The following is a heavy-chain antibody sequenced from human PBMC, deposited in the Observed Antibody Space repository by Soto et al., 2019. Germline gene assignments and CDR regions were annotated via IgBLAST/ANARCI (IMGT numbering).Heavy chain of an antibody. CDR3: ARGWIAAPSLYYFDA. CDR2: VYPTGST. D-gene: IGHD6-13*01. CDR1: GDSIFTNY. V-gene: IGHV4-4*08. Sequence: SETLSLTCTVSGDSIFTNYWSWIRQPPGKGLQYIGDVYPTGSTNYNTSLNSRVSISIDTSKNQFSLRLRSVTAADTAVYYCARGWIAAPSLYYFDAWGRGILVTVSS. J-gene: IGHJ4*01.